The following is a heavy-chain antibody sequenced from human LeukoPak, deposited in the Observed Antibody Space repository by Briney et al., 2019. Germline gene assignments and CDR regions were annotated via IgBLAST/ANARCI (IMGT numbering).Heavy chain of an antibody. D-gene: IGHD5-24*01. J-gene: IGHJ4*02. Sequence: PGASLRLSCTASEFIFSDYAMTWVRQAPGKGLEWVSTIRGSGGNTFYEDSVKGRFTISRDNSKNTLYLQMDNLRAEDTAVYYCAKASADGYNYFFDSWGQGTLVTVSS. CDR2: IRGSGGNT. CDR1: EFIFSDYA. V-gene: IGHV3-23*01. CDR3: AKASADGYNYFFDS.